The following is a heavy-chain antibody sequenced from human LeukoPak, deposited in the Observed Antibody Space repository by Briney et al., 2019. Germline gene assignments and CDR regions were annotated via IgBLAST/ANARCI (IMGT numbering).Heavy chain of an antibody. CDR3: ARGFQGLDV. CDR2: IVQDGSEK. J-gene: IGHJ6*02. Sequence: GGSLRLSCTASEFPFGTYWMTWVRQAPGKGLEWVGNIVQDGSEKYCVDSVKGRFTISRDNTKNLLYLQMTSLRAEDTAVYYCARGFQGLDVWGQGTTVTVSS. CDR1: EFPFGTYW. V-gene: IGHV3-7*05. D-gene: IGHD2-21*01.